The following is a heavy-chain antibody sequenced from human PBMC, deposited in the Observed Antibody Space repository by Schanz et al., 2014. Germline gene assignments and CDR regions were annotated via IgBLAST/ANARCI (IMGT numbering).Heavy chain of an antibody. CDR3: AKHVRSLTGNDY. CDR1: GFTFSNHA. J-gene: IGHJ4*02. D-gene: IGHD3-9*01. Sequence: VQLLESGGGLVQPGGSLRLSCAASGFTFSNHALSWVRQAPGKGLEWVSGIGGSGDSTHYADSVKGRFIISRDNSKNTLYLQVNSLRAEDTAVYYCAKHVRSLTGNDYWGQGTLVTGSS. V-gene: IGHV3-23*01. CDR2: IGGSGDST.